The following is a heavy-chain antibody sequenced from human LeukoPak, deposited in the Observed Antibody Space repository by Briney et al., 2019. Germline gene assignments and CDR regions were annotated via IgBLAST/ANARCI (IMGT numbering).Heavy chain of an antibody. J-gene: IGHJ6*02. D-gene: IGHD1-26*01. CDR3: ARGPAYYDYYYYGMDV. Sequence: GGSLRLSCAASGFTFSSYWMHWVRHAPGKGLVWVSRINSDGSSTSYADSVKRRFTIARDNAKNTLYLQMNSLRAEDTAVYYGARGPAYYDYYYYGMDVWGQGATVTVSS. CDR2: INSDGSST. V-gene: IGHV3-74*01. CDR1: GFTFSSYW.